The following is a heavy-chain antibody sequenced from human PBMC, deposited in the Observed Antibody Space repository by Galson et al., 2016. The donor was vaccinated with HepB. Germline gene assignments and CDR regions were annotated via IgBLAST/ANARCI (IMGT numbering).Heavy chain of an antibody. D-gene: IGHD3-16*01. V-gene: IGHV3-33*01. Sequence: SLRLSCAASGFTFNTLSMHWVRQAPGMGLEWLALVWYDGSLKFYADSVKGRFTISRDNSKNTLYLQMNSLRAEDTALYFCTRDVLLPTIRDAAFDVWGQGTMVTVSS. J-gene: IGHJ3*01. CDR2: VWYDGSLK. CDR1: GFTFNTLS. CDR3: TRDVLLPTIRDAAFDV.